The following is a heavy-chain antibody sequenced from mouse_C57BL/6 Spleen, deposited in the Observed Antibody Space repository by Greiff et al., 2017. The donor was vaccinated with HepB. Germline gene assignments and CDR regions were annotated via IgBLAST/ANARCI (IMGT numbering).Heavy chain of an antibody. J-gene: IGHJ3*01. Sequence: EVQRVESGGDLVKPGGSLKLSCAASGFTFSSYGMSWVRQTPDKRLEWVATISSGGSYTYYPDSVKGRFTISRDNAKNTLYLQMSSLKSEDTAMYYCASDWGRGFAYWGQGTLVTVSA. CDR3: ASDWGRGFAY. CDR1: GFTFSSYG. V-gene: IGHV5-6*01. CDR2: ISSGGSYT. D-gene: IGHD4-1*01.